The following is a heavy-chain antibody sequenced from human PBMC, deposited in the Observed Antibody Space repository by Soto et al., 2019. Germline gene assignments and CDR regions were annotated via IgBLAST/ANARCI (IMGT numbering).Heavy chain of an antibody. CDR2: INRSGST. CDR1: GGSFSGYY. V-gene: IGHV4-34*01. D-gene: IGHD6-13*01. CDR3: ARLVVLCCRWYPSYYSGMAV. Sequence: ETLSLTCAVYGGSFSGYYGSWIRQPPGKGLEGIGEINRSGSTNYNPSLKSRVTISVDTSKNQFSVKLSSVTASDTAVYYCARLVVLCCRWYPSYYSGMAVWGQGTTVTVSS. J-gene: IGHJ6*02.